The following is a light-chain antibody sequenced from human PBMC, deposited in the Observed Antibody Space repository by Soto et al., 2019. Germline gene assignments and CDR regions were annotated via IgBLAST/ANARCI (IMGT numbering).Light chain of an antibody. CDR2: DIS. CDR3: SSFTSSSGV. J-gene: IGLJ3*02. CDR1: SSDVGGHNY. V-gene: IGLV2-14*01. Sequence: QSALTQPASVSGSPGQSITISCTGTSSDVGGHNYVSWYQQHPGKAPKLMLYDISNRPSGVSNRFSGSKSVNTASLTISGLRGEDEADYYCSSFTSSSGVFGGGTKLTVL.